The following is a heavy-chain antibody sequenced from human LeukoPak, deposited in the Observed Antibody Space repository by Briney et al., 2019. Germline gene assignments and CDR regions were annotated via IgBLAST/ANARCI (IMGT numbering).Heavy chain of an antibody. Sequence: SETLSLTCTVSGGSISSYYWNWIRQPAGKGLEWIGRIYTSGSTNYNPSLKSRVTMSVDTSKKQFSLKLSSVTAADTAVYYCASSSWYDAGYYYMDVWGKGTTVTVSS. V-gene: IGHV4-4*07. CDR3: ASSSWYDAGYYYMDV. J-gene: IGHJ6*03. CDR2: IYTSGST. D-gene: IGHD6-13*01. CDR1: GGSISSYY.